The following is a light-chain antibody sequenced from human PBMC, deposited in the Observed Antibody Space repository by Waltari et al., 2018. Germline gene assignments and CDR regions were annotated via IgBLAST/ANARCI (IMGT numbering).Light chain of an antibody. J-gene: IGLJ1*01. V-gene: IGLV1-40*01. CDR3: QSHDSSLSGFV. CDR2: GNS. CDR1: SPNIRDGND. Sequence: HSVLTQPPSVSGAPGQGVTIPCTGSSPNIRDGNDENWYQHLPGTAPKLLIYGNSNRPSGVPDRFFGSKSGTSASLAITGLQAEDEADYYCQSHDSSLSGFVFGTGTKVTVL.